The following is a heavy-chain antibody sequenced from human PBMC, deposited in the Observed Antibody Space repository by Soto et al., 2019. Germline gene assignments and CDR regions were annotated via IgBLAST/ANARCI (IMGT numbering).Heavy chain of an antibody. V-gene: IGHV3-23*01. D-gene: IGHD6-13*01. CDR3: AKVGSSSWNSDFVY. CDR1: EFSFSTYA. CDR2: ISGSGVST. J-gene: IGHJ4*02. Sequence: EVQLLESGGGLVQPGGSLRLSCAASEFSFSTYAMTWVRQAPGKGLEWVSGISGSGVSTYYADSVKGRFTIFRDNSKNTLYLRMDGLRVEDTAVYYCAKVGSSSWNSDFVYWGQGTLVTVSS.